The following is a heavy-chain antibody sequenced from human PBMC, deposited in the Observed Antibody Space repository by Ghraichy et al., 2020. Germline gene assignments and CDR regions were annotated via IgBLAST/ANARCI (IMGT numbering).Heavy chain of an antibody. CDR3: ARVADSPPFDL. J-gene: IGHJ5*02. CDR2: IRYDGSSK. CDR1: GFDFSHHG. Sequence: GGSLKVSCEASGFDFSHHGMHWVRLAPGKGLEWVAFIRYDGSSKWYTDLVKGRFTISRDNSKNTLYLEMNSLRLGETAFYYCARVADSPPFDLWGQGTLVTVSS. D-gene: IGHD2-15*01. V-gene: IGHV3-30*02.